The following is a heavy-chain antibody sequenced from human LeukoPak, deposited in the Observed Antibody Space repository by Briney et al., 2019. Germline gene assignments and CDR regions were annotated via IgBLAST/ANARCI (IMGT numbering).Heavy chain of an antibody. J-gene: IGHJ6*02. CDR1: GGSISSYY. D-gene: IGHD5-18*01. V-gene: IGHV4-4*07. Sequence: PSETLSLTCTVSGGSISSYYWSWIRQPAGKGLEWIGRIYTSGSTNYNPSLKSRVTMSVDTSKNQFSLKLSSVTAADTAVYYCARERSYGLYYYYYGMDVWGQGTTVTVSS. CDR2: IYTSGST. CDR3: ARERSYGLYYYYYGMDV.